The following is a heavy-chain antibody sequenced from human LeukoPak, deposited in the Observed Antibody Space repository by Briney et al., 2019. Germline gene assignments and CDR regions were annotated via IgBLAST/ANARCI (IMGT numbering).Heavy chain of an antibody. Sequence: GGSLRLSRAASGFPFSGYVMHWVRQAPGKGLEYVSLFSSNGGSTYYANSVKGRFTISRDNSKNTLYLQMGSLRAEDMAVYYCARDSDSGSPRPYGMDVWGQGTTVTVSS. CDR2: FSSNGGST. CDR3: ARDSDSGSPRPYGMDV. V-gene: IGHV3-64*01. J-gene: IGHJ6*02. CDR1: GFPFSGYV. D-gene: IGHD1-26*01.